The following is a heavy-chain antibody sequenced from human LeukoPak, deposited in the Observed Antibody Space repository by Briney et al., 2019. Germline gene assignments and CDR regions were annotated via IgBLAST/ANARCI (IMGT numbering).Heavy chain of an antibody. J-gene: IGHJ4*02. D-gene: IGHD3-22*01. CDR3: ARWDSSGYYRD. Sequence: PSETLSLTCTVSGGSISSGGYYWSWIRQHPGKGLEWIGYIYYSGSTYYNPSLKSRVTISVDTSKNQFSLKLSSVTAADTAVYYCARWDSSGYYRDWGQGTLVTVSS. CDR1: GGSISSGGYY. V-gene: IGHV4-31*03. CDR2: IYYSGST.